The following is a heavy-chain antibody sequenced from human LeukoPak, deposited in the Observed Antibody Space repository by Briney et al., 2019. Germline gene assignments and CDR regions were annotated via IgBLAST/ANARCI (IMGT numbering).Heavy chain of an antibody. CDR2: INHSGST. J-gene: IGHJ4*02. D-gene: IGHD3-16*01. V-gene: IGHV4-34*01. Sequence: PSETLSPTCAVYGGSFSGYYWSWIRQPPGKGLEWIGEINHSGSTNYNPSLKSRVTISVDTSKNQFSLKLSSVTAADTAVYYCARGLGGPYFDYWGQGTLVTVSS. CDR1: GGSFSGYY. CDR3: ARGLGGPYFDY.